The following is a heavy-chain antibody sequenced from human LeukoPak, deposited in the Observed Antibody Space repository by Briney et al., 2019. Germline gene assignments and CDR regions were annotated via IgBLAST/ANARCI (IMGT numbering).Heavy chain of an antibody. Sequence: TGGSLRLSCAASGFTFNAYEMDWVRQAPGKGLEWVSYISGSGSTIYYADSVRGRFTISRDNAKNSLYLQMNSLRAEDTAVYYCARDGGATSRGAFDYWGQGTLVTVSS. CDR1: GFTFNAYE. CDR3: ARDGGATSRGAFDY. J-gene: IGHJ4*02. CDR2: ISGSGSTI. V-gene: IGHV3-48*03. D-gene: IGHD1-26*01.